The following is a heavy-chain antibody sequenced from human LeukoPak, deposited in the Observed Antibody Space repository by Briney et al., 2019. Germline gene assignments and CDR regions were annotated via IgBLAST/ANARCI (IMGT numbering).Heavy chain of an antibody. CDR3: ARDPGQRIVLGSVRGPRDYYYYYMDV. CDR2: IGSSRSTK. J-gene: IGHJ6*03. D-gene: IGHD3-10*01. V-gene: IGHV3-48*01. Sequence: GGSLRLSCAASGFTFSTYTMNWVRQAPGKGLEWVSYIGSSRSTKYYADSVKGRFTISRDNAKNSLYLQMNSLRAEDTAVYYCARDPGQRIVLGSVRGPRDYYYYYMDVWGKGTTVTISS. CDR1: GFTFSTYT.